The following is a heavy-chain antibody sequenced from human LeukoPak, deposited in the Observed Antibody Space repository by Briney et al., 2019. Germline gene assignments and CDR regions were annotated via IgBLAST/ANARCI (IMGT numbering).Heavy chain of an antibody. D-gene: IGHD3-3*01. V-gene: IGHV3-20*04. J-gene: IGHJ4*02. CDR3: ARTKLNILRFLEWYLFDY. CDR2: INWNGGST. CDR1: GFTFDDYG. Sequence: RPGGSLRLSCAASGFTFDDYGMSWVRQAPGKGLEWVSGINWNGGSTGYADSVKGRFTISRDNAKNSLYLQMNSLRAEDTALYYCARTKLNILRFLEWYLFDYWGQGTLFTVSS.